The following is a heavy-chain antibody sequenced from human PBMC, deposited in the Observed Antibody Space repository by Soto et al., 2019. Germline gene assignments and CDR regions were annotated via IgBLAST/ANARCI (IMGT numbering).Heavy chain of an antibody. CDR1: GDSVSSNSAA. D-gene: IGHD4-17*01. J-gene: IGHJ4*02. Sequence: QTLSFTCAISGDSVSSNSAACNWIRQSPSRGLEWLGRTYYRSKWYHEYAVSVKGRITINPDTSKNQFSLQLNSVTPEDAAVYYCARTNGYLDYWGQGTLVTVSS. CDR2: TYYRSKWYH. V-gene: IGHV6-1*01. CDR3: ARTNGYLDY.